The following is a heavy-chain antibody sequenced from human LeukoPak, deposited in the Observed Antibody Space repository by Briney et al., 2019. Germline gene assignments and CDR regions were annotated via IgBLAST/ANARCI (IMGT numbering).Heavy chain of an antibody. J-gene: IGHJ6*02. Sequence: GGSLRLSCAASGFMFSNFAMSWVRQAPGKGLEWVSTIYYSGGNTYSADSVKGRFTISRDNSKNTLYLQMNSLRAEDTAVYYCAKANLGYCSGGSCYSGPSGMDVWGQGTTVTVSS. D-gene: IGHD2-15*01. CDR3: AKANLGYCSGGSCYSGPSGMDV. CDR2: IYYSGGNT. V-gene: IGHV3-23*01. CDR1: GFMFSNFA.